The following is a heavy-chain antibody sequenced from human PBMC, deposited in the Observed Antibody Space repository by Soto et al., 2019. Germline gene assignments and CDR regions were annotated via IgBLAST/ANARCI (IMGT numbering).Heavy chain of an antibody. D-gene: IGHD3-9*01. CDR3: ARVRDILTGYYSPDFDY. V-gene: IGHV1-46*03. J-gene: IGHJ4*02. CDR2: INPSGGST. Sequence: ASVKVSCKASGGTFTSYYMHWVRQAPGQGLEWMGIINPSGGSTSYAQKFQGRVTMTRDTSTSTVYMELSSLRSEDTAVYYCARVRDILTGYYSPDFDYWGQGTLVTVSS. CDR1: GGTFTSYY.